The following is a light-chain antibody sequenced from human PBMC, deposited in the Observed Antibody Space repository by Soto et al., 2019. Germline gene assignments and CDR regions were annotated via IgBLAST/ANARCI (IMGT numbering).Light chain of an antibody. Sequence: EVVMTQSPVTLSVSPGKRATLSCRASQSVRSSVAWYQQKPGQAPRLLFYGAYRRATGTPDRISGSGSGTDFTLTISRLEPEDFAVYYCQQYGSSPLTFGQGTRLEIK. CDR2: GAY. CDR1: QSVRSS. J-gene: IGKJ5*01. CDR3: QQYGSSPLT. V-gene: IGKV3-20*01.